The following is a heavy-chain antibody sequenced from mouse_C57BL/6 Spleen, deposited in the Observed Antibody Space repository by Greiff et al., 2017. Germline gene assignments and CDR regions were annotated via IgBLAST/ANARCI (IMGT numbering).Heavy chain of an antibody. CDR3: ARSGYYGRSYGY. CDR1: GYTFTSYW. Sequence: QFQLQQPGAELVMPGASVTLSCKASGYTFTSYWMHWVKQRPGQGLEWIAELDRSDSYTNYNQKFKGTSTLAVDKSSSTDYMQISSLTSEGSAVYYCARSGYYGRSYGYWGQGTTLTVSS. V-gene: IGHV1-69*01. D-gene: IGHD1-1*01. CDR2: LDRSDSYT. J-gene: IGHJ2*01.